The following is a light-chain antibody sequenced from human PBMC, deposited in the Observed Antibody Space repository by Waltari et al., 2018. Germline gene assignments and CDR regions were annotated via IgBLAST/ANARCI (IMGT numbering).Light chain of an antibody. CDR1: NIGGKS. V-gene: IGLV3-21*03. CDR2: DDR. CDR3: QVWDTTSDHVV. J-gene: IGLJ2*01. Sequence: SYVLTQPPSVSVAPGKPARTTRGGNNIGGKSVHWYQQKPGQAPLLVIYDDRDRPSGIPERFSASNSGNTATLTISRVEGEDEADYYCQVWDTTSDHVVFGGGTQLTVL.